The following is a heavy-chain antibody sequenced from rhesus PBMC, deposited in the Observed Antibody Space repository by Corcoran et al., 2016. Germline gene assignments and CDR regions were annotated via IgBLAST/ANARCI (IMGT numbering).Heavy chain of an antibody. CDR1: GFTFSSYD. D-gene: IGHD6-13*01. Sequence: EVQLVESGGGLVQPGGALRLSCAAAGFTFSSYDMSWVRQALGTGLEWVSSISNTDKTIYYADSVKGRFTISRDNTKNSLCLQMNSLKTEDTAVYYCTREGIAAGFDHWGQGVLVTVSS. CDR3: TREGIAAGFDH. CDR2: ISNTDKTI. V-gene: IGHV3S4*01. J-gene: IGHJ4*01.